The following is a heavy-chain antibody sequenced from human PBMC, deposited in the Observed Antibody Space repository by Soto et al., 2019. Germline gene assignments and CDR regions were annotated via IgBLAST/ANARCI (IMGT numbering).Heavy chain of an antibody. CDR3: AREGYCSGGSCYSFWYYYYGMDV. J-gene: IGHJ6*02. CDR1: GFTFSSYA. D-gene: IGHD2-15*01. V-gene: IGHV3-30-3*01. CDR2: ISYDGSNK. Sequence: QVQLVESGGGVVQPGRSLRLSCAASGFTFSSYAMHWVRQAPGKGLEWVAVISYDGSNKYYADSVKGRFTISRDNSKNTLDLQMNSLRAEDTAVYYCAREGYCSGGSCYSFWYYYYGMDVWGQGTTVTVSS.